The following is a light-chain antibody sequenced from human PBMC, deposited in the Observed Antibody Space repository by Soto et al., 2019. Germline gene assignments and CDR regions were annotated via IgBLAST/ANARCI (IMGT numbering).Light chain of an antibody. CDR2: QVS. J-gene: IGKJ1*01. Sequence: DVVMTQSPLSLPVTLGQPASISCKSSQSPVYSDGVTYLNWFQQRPGQSPRLLVYQVSNRDSGVPDRFSGSESSTDFTQKISRVEAEDVGVYFCMQCTHLPWTFGQGTKLEIK. CDR1: QSPVYSDGVTY. CDR3: MQCTHLPWT. V-gene: IGKV2-30*01.